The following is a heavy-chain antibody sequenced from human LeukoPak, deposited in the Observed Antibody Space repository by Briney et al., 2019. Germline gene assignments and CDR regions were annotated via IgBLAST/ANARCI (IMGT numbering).Heavy chain of an antibody. CDR2: IYSGGST. J-gene: IGHJ6*02. CDR1: GFTVSSNY. CDR3: ARETGYYYYYGMDV. Sequence: GGSLRLSCAASGFTVSSNYMSWVRQAPGKGLEWVSVIYSGGSTYYADHVKGRFTISTDNSKTTTYLQMNSWRAEDTAVYYCARETGYYYYYGMDVWGQGTTVTVSS. D-gene: IGHD1-1*01. V-gene: IGHV3-66*01.